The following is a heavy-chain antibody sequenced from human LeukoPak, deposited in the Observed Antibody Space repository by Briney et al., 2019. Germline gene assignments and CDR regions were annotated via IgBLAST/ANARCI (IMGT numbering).Heavy chain of an antibody. CDR1: GGSISSGSYY. J-gene: IGHJ4*02. CDR3: AREFLGYGSGSVFDY. V-gene: IGHV4-61*02. CDR2: IYTSGST. Sequence: SQTLSLTCTVFGGSISSGSYYWSWIRQPAGKGLEWIGRIYTSGSTNYNPSLKSRVTISVDTSKNQFSLKLSSVTAADTAVYYCAREFLGYGSGSVFDYWGQGTLVTVSS. D-gene: IGHD3-10*01.